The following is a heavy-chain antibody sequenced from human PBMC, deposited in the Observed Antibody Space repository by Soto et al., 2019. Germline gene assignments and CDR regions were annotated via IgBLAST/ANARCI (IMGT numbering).Heavy chain of an antibody. Sequence: SETLSLTCTVSGGSISGYYWSWIRQPPGKGLEWIGNIYYSGSTNYNPSLKSRVTISVDTSKNQFSLKLSSVTAADTAVYYCARNPYSSGWPWGQGTLVTVSS. V-gene: IGHV4-59*08. CDR1: GGSISGYY. D-gene: IGHD6-19*01. CDR2: IYYSGST. CDR3: ARNPYSSGWP. J-gene: IGHJ4*02.